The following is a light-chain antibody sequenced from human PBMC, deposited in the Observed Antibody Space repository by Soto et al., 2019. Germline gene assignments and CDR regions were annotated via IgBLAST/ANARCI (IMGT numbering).Light chain of an antibody. Sequence: QSVLTQPASVSGSPGQSITISCTGTSSDVGGYNYVSWYQQHPGKAPKLMIYEVSNRPSGVSNRFSGSKSGNTASLTISGLQAEDEADYYCCSFTSTITYVFGSGTKGTVL. CDR2: EVS. J-gene: IGLJ1*01. V-gene: IGLV2-14*01. CDR1: SSDVGGYNY. CDR3: CSFTSTITYV.